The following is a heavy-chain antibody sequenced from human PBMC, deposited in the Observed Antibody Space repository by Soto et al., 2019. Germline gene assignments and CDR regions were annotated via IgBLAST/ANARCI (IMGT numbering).Heavy chain of an antibody. CDR3: ARDGHYYYDSSGYKPQYYFDY. Sequence: SVKVSCKASGGTFSSYAISWVRQAPGQGLEWMGGIIPIFGTANYAQKFQSRVTITADESTSTAYMELSSLRSEDTAVYYCARDGHYYYDSSGYKPQYYFDYWGQGTLVTVSS. J-gene: IGHJ4*02. CDR2: IIPIFGTA. D-gene: IGHD3-22*01. V-gene: IGHV1-69*13. CDR1: GGTFSSYA.